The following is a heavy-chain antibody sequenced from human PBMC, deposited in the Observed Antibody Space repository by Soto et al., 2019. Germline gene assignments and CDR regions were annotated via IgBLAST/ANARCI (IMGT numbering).Heavy chain of an antibody. CDR3: ASDRDDYGSGNYYNRIDF. D-gene: IGHD3-10*01. Sequence: QVQLVQSGAEVKKPGSSVKVSCKASGGIFSTYAISWLRQAPGQGLEWMGGIIPLFGTPNYAQRFQGRVTITADESTSTAYMELSRLRSEDTAVYYCASDRDDYGSGNYYNRIDFWGQGNLVTVSS. J-gene: IGHJ4*02. V-gene: IGHV1-69*01. CDR2: IIPLFGTP. CDR1: GGIFSTYA.